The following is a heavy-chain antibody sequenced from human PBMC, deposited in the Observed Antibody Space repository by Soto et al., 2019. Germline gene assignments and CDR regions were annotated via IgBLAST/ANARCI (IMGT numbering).Heavy chain of an antibody. D-gene: IGHD1-1*01. CDR3: ARDRLESNLGDGMDV. J-gene: IGHJ6*02. CDR1: GFTFNSYG. Sequence: QVQVVESGGGVVQPGRSLRLSCAASGFTFNSYGMHWVRQAPGKGLEWVALISHDGSYKYYADFVKGRFTISRDKSRNTLWLQMNSLSAEDTAVYYCARDRLESNLGDGMDVWGQGTTVTVSS. V-gene: IGHV3-30*03. CDR2: ISHDGSYK.